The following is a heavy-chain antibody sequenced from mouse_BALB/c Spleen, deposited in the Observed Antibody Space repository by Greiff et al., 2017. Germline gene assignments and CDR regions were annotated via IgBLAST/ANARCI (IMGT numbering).Heavy chain of an antibody. Sequence: EVQGVESGGGLVQPGGSRKLSCAASGFTFSSFGMHWVRQAPEKGLEWVAYISSGSSTIYYADTVKGRFTISRDNPKNTLFLQMTSLRSEDTAMYYCARGGWLRAMDYWGQGTSVTVSS. J-gene: IGHJ4*01. CDR2: ISSGSSTI. CDR1: GFTFSSFG. CDR3: ARGGWLRAMDY. V-gene: IGHV5-17*02. D-gene: IGHD2-2*01.